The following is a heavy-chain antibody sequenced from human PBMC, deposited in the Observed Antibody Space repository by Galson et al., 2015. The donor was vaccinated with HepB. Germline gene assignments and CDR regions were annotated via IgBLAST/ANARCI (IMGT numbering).Heavy chain of an antibody. CDR2: ISSSSSYI. Sequence: SLRLSCAASGFTFSSYSMNWVRQAPGKGLEWVSSISSSSSYIYYADSVRGRFTISRDNAKNSLYLQMNSLRAEDTAVYYCARAYWGFLEWLLPGFDYWGQGTLVTVSS. V-gene: IGHV3-21*01. D-gene: IGHD3-3*01. CDR1: GFTFSSYS. J-gene: IGHJ4*02. CDR3: ARAYWGFLEWLLPGFDY.